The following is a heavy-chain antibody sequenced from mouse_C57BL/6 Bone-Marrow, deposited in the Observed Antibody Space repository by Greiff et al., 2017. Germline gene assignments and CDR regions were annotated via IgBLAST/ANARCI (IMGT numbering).Heavy chain of an antibody. CDR2: IRSKSNNYAT. Sequence: EVMLVESGGGLVQPKGSLKLSCAASGFSFNTYAMNWVRQAPGKGLEWVARIRSKSNNYATYYADSVKDRFTISRDDSESMLYLQMNNLKTEDTAMYYCVRHGAYEGFAYWGQGTLVTVSA. D-gene: IGHD1-1*01. J-gene: IGHJ3*01. V-gene: IGHV10-1*01. CDR3: VRHGAYEGFAY. CDR1: GFSFNTYA.